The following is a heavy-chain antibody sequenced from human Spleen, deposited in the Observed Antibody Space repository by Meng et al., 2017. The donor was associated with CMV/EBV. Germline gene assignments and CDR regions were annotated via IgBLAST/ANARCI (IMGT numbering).Heavy chain of an antibody. CDR1: GYTFTSYD. J-gene: IGHJ6*02. D-gene: IGHD6-13*01. CDR2: MNPNSGNT. CDR3: ARLGQQAYGMDV. Sequence: ASVKVSCKASGYTFTSYDINWVRQATGQGLEWMGWMNPNSGNTGYAQKFQGRVTMTRNTSISTAYMELSSLRSEDTAVYYCARLGQQAYGMDVWGQGTTVTVSS. V-gene: IGHV1-8*01.